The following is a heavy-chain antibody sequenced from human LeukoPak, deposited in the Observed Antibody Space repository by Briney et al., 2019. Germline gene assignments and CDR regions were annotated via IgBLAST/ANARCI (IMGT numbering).Heavy chain of an antibody. CDR2: INPNSGGT. CDR3: ARELSESYAFGDY. Sequence: ASVKVSCKASGYTFTGYYMHWVREAPGQGLEWMGRINPNSGGTNYAQKFQGRVTMTRDTSISTAYMELSRPRSDDTAVYYCARELSESYAFGDYWGQGTLVTVSS. CDR1: GYTFTGYY. J-gene: IGHJ4*02. D-gene: IGHD3-3*01. V-gene: IGHV1-2*06.